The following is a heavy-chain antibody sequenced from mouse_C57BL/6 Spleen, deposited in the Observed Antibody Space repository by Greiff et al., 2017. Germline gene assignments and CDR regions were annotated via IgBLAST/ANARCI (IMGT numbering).Heavy chain of an antibody. J-gene: IGHJ3*01. CDR1: GYTFTDYE. Sequence: QVHVKQSGAELVRPGASVTLSCKASGYTFTDYEMHWVKQTPVHGLEWIGAIDPETGGTAYNQKFKGKAILTADKSSSTAYMELRSLTSEDSAVYYCTRSGLRYAAWFAYWGQGTLVTVSA. V-gene: IGHV1-15*01. CDR3: TRSGLRYAAWFAY. CDR2: IDPETGGT. D-gene: IGHD1-1*01.